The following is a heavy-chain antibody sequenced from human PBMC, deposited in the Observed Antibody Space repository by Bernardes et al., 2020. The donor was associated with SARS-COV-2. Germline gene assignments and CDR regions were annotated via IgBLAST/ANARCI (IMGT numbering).Heavy chain of an antibody. V-gene: IGHV3-23*01. D-gene: IGHD3-9*01. Sequence: GSLRLPSAASVFASSSHAISWVRPAPGEGLEWVSAISDTGLSTYYKDSVEGRFTISRDNSRSTLYLQMNSLRADDTAIYYCARDSPILTYWGPGTLVTVSS. CDR3: ARDSPILTY. CDR1: VFASSSHA. J-gene: IGHJ4*02. CDR2: ISDTGLST.